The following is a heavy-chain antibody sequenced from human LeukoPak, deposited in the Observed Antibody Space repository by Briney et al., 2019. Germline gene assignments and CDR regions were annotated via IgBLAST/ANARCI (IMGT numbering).Heavy chain of an antibody. CDR3: ARDPPHRFSKIEKDS. J-gene: IGHJ4*02. Sequence: GGSLRLSCAAPGFTFTTYRMAWVRQAPGKGLEWVSNINVDVGQKNYLDSVKGRFTISRDNTKTSLYLQMNSLRAEDTAVYYCARDPPHRFSKIEKDSWGQGILVTVSS. CDR2: INVDVGQK. D-gene: IGHD2/OR15-2a*01. CDR1: GFTFTTYR. V-gene: IGHV3-7*01.